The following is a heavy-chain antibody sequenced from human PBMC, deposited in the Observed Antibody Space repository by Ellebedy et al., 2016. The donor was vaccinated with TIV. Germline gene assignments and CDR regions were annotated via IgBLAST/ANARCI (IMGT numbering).Heavy chain of an antibody. D-gene: IGHD3-16*01. CDR2: ISYDGSNK. J-gene: IGHJ3*02. CDR3: ARVGDKNDAFDI. CDR1: GFTFSSYA. Sequence: GGSLRLSCAASGFTFSSYAMHWVRQAPGKGLEWVAVISYDGSNKYYADSVKGRFTISRDNSKNTLYLQMNSLRAEDTAVYYCARVGDKNDAFDIWGQGTMVTVSS. V-gene: IGHV3-30-3*01.